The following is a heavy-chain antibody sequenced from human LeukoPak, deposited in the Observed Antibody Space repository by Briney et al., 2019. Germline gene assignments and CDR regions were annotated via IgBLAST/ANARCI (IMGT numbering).Heavy chain of an antibody. J-gene: IGHJ5*02. CDR2: IYTSGST. Sequence: SETLSLTCTVSGGSIGSYYWSWIRQPAGKGLEWIGRIYTSGSTNYNPSLKSRVTMSVDTSKNQFSLKLSSVTAADTAVYYCARGPDTIFGVVIRLGWFDPWGQGTLVTVSS. D-gene: IGHD3-3*01. CDR3: ARGPDTIFGVVIRLGWFDP. V-gene: IGHV4-4*07. CDR1: GGSIGSYY.